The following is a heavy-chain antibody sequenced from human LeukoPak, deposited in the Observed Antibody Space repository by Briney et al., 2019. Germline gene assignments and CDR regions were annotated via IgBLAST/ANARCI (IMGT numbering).Heavy chain of an antibody. D-gene: IGHD4-23*01. V-gene: IGHV4-4*02. Sequence: SETLSLTCAVSGGSISSSNWWSWVRQPPGKGLEWIGEIYHSGSTNYNPSLKSRVTISVDKSKKKFCMKVSSVTAADTAVYYCARAYGGNSQYFQHWGQGTLVTVSS. CDR1: GGSISSSNW. CDR3: ARAYGGNSQYFQH. CDR2: IYHSGST. J-gene: IGHJ1*01.